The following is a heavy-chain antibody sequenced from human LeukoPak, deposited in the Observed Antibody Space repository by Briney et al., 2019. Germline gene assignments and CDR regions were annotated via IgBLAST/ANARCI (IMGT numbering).Heavy chain of an antibody. Sequence: GGSLRLSCVASGFAFNSYNMNWVRQAPGKGLEWVSYISSDSSTIFYADSVKGRFTISRDNVKNSLFLQLNSLRDEDTAVYYCARDEDAFGGQGTLVTVSS. CDR1: GFAFNSYN. J-gene: IGHJ4*02. CDR2: ISSDSSTI. CDR3: ARDEDAF. V-gene: IGHV3-48*02.